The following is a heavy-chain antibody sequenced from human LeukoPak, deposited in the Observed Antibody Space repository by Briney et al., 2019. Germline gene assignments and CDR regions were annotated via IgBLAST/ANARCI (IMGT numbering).Heavy chain of an antibody. CDR3: ARERCSGGSCYLGGVLRGYFDS. D-gene: IGHD2-15*01. Sequence: PSETLSLTCTVSGGSISSYYWSWIRQPPGKGLEWIGYIYYSGSTNYNPSLKSRVTISVDTSKNQFSLKLSSVTAADAAVYYCARERCSGGSCYLGGVLRGYFDSWGQGTLVTVSS. J-gene: IGHJ4*02. CDR1: GGSISSYY. V-gene: IGHV4-59*01. CDR2: IYYSGST.